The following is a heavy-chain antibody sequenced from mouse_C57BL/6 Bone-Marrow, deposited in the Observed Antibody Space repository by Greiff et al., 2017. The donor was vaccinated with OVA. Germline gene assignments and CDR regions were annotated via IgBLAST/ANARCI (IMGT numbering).Heavy chain of an antibody. CDR1: GYTFTSSW. CDR2: IEPDSGGT. CDR3: ASHYSSFDF. Sequence: QVQLQQSGAELVKPGASVKLSCKASGYTFTSSWMHWVKQRPGRGLEWIGRIEPDSGGTKYNEKFKGKATLTADTPSSTAYMQLSSLTSEDSAVYYCASHYSSFDFAGTGPATTVSS. J-gene: IGHJ1*03. V-gene: IGHV1-72*01.